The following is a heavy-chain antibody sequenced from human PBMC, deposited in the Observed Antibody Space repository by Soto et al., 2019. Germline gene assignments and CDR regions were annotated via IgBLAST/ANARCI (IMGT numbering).Heavy chain of an antibody. CDR2: INHSGST. Sequence: PSETLSLTCAVYGGSFSGYYWSWIRQPPGEGLEWIGEINHSGSTNYNPSLKSRVTISVDTSKNQFSLKLSSVTAADTAVYYCARGIIRDDILTGYSYDYWGQGTLVTVSS. J-gene: IGHJ4*02. CDR1: GGSFSGYY. V-gene: IGHV4-34*01. CDR3: ARGIIRDDILTGYSYDY. D-gene: IGHD3-9*01.